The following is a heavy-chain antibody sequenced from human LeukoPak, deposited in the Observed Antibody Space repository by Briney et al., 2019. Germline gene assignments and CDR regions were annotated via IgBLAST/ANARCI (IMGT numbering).Heavy chain of an antibody. Sequence: ASVTVAFKASGGTFSSYATSWVRQAPGQGLEWMGRIIPILGIANYAQKFQGRVTITADKSTSTAYMELSSLRSEDTAVYYCAIDGDGGNSDHWGQGTLVTVSS. J-gene: IGHJ4*02. V-gene: IGHV1-69*04. CDR3: AIDGDGGNSDH. D-gene: IGHD4-23*01. CDR2: IIPILGIA. CDR1: GGTFSSYA.